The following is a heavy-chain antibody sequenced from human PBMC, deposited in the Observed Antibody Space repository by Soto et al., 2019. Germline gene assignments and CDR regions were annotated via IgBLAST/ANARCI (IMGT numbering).Heavy chain of an antibody. CDR3: ARELPQRQGRNMDV. J-gene: IGHJ6*02. D-gene: IGHD1-1*01. CDR2: INHRGSL. V-gene: IGHV4-31*02. Sequence: WTWIRHRPGEGLEWFGYINHRGSLYYNPSLKSRVSLSVDTSKNQVSLNLRSVPAADTAVYYCARELPQRQGRNMDVWGQGTTVTVSS.